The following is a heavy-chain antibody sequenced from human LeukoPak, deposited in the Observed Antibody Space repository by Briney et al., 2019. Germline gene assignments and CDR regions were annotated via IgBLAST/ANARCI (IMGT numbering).Heavy chain of an antibody. D-gene: IGHD3-9*01. CDR1: GFTFSSYE. CDR2: ISSSGSTI. CDR3: ARDLYLLYDILTGYLDY. J-gene: IGHJ4*02. Sequence: PGGSLRLSCAASGFTFSSYEMNWVRQAPGKGLEWVSYISSSGSTIYYADSVKGRFTISRDNAKYSLYLQMNSLRAEDTAVYYCARDLYLLYDILTGYLDYWGQGTLVTVSS. V-gene: IGHV3-48*03.